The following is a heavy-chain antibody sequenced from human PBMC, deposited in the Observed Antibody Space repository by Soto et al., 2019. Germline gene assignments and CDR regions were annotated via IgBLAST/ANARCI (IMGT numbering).Heavy chain of an antibody. CDR3: ARASGPPGYFFDF. Sequence: ESGGGVVQPGRSLRLSCAASGLSFSDSAMHWVRQAPGKGLEWVALTSSDDNHKYYADSVKGRFTNSRDNSNNTLFLQMDSLRPDDTAKYYCARASGPPGYFFDFWGQGALVTVSS. CDR1: GLSFSDSA. V-gene: IGHV3-30-3*01. CDR2: TSSDDNHK. D-gene: IGHD3-10*01. J-gene: IGHJ4*02.